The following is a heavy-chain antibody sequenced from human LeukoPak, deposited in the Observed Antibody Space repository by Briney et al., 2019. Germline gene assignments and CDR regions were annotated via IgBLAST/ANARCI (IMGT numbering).Heavy chain of an antibody. D-gene: IGHD3-22*01. Sequence: SVKVSCKASGGTFSSYAISWVRQAPGQGLEWMGGIIPIFGTANYAQKFQGRVTITADESTSTAYMELSSLRSEDTAVYYCASGGYDSSGYYGAFAIWGQGTMVTVSS. CDR3: ASGGYDSSGYYGAFAI. CDR1: GGTFSSYA. CDR2: IIPIFGTA. V-gene: IGHV1-69*13. J-gene: IGHJ3*02.